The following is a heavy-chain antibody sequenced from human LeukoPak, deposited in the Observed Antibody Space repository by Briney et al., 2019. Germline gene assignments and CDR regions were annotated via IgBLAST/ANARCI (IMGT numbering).Heavy chain of an antibody. CDR2: ISGSGGST. J-gene: IGHJ4*02. D-gene: IGHD3-3*01. V-gene: IGHV3-23*01. CDR1: GFTFSTYA. CDR3: ARDPTTDFWSGYSEYYFDY. Sequence: GGSLRLSCAASGFTFSTYAMSWVRQAPGKGLEWVSVISGSGGSTYYADSVKGRFIISRDNSKNTLYLQMDSLRAEDTAVYYCARDPTTDFWSGYSEYYFDYWGQGTLVTVSS.